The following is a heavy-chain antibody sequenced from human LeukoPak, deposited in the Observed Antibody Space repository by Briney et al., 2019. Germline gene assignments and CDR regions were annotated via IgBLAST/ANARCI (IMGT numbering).Heavy chain of an antibody. CDR2: IKFDGSLA. CDR1: GFNLSTYR. CDR3: AKDEWLLY. D-gene: IGHD3-3*01. J-gene: IGHJ4*02. Sequence: GSLRLSCSTPGFNLSTYRIHLVRQSSGKGLVWVSQIKFDGSLASYADSVKGRFTISRDNAKNTLYLQLNSLGAEDTAVYYCAKDEWLLYWGQGTLVTVSS. V-gene: IGHV3-74*01.